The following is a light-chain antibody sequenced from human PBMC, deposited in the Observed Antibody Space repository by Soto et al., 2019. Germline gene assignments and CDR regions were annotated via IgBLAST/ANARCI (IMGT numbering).Light chain of an antibody. CDR2: EVT. CDR3: SSYAGSNNLV. CDR1: SSDVGGYNY. V-gene: IGLV2-8*01. J-gene: IGLJ2*01. Sequence: QSALTQPPSASGSPGQSVTISCTGTSSDVGGYNYVSWYQQHPGKAPKLMIHEVTKRPSGVPDRFSGSKSGNTASLTVSGRQAEDEADYYCSSYAGSNNLVFGGGTQLTVL.